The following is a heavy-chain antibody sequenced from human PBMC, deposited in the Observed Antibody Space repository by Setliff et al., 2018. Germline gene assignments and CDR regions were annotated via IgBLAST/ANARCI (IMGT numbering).Heavy chain of an antibody. CDR1: GGTFGDYG. D-gene: IGHD6-13*01. CDR3: AGGQPLVRKYYYYMDV. V-gene: IGHV1-69*13. Sequence: SVKVSCKASGGTFGDYGITWVRQAPGRGLEWMGGIIPMFGTNYAQKFQGRVTITADESTSTVYMELSSLGSEDTAVYYCAGGQPLVRKYYYYMDVWGEGTTVTVSS. J-gene: IGHJ6*03. CDR2: IIPMFGT.